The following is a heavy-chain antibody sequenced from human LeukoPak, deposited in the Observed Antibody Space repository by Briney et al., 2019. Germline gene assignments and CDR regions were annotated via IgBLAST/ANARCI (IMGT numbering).Heavy chain of an antibody. J-gene: IGHJ4*02. CDR2: ISGSGCST. D-gene: IGHD5-24*01. CDR3: AKDKAVEMATMFDY. V-gene: IGHV3-23*01. CDR1: GFTFSSYA. Sequence: GGSLRLSCAASGFTFSSYAMSWVRQAQGKGLEWVSAISGSGCSTYYADSVKGRLTITRDNSKNTLYLQMSSLRAEDTAVYYCAKDKAVEMATMFDYWGQGTLVTVSS.